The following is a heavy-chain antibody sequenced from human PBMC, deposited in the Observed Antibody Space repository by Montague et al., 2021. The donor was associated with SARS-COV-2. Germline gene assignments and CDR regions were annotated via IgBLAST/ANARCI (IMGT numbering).Heavy chain of an antibody. Sequence: SETLSLTCTVSGGSISNHCYSWIRQPPPPGLEWISFYSGNTNYNPSLKSRVTITVDTSKNKFTLKLTSVTAADTAVYYSARELDYGDYFDYWGQGTLVTVSS. J-gene: IGHJ4*02. CDR3: ARELDYGDYFDY. D-gene: IGHD4-17*01. CDR1: GGSISNHC. CDR2: FYSGNT. V-gene: IGHV4-59*11.